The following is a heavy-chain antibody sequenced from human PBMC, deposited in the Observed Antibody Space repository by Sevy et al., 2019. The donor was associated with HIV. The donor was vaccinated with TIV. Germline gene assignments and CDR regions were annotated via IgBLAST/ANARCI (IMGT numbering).Heavy chain of an antibody. J-gene: IGHJ4*02. CDR2: IKEDDTVK. CDR3: VRAIQSEGSF. CDR1: GFSLESYW. D-gene: IGHD2-21*01. Sequence: GGSLRLSCVASGFSLESYWMNWVRQAPGKPLEWVANIKEDDTVKYYVESVKGRFTISRDNGRNLVYLLMNNLKVEDTALYYCVRAIQSEGSFWGQGTRFTVSS. V-gene: IGHV3-7*04.